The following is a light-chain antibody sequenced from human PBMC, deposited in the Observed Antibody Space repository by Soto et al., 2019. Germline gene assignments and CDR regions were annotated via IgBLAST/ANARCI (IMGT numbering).Light chain of an antibody. CDR1: SSNIGADYD. V-gene: IGLV1-40*01. J-gene: IGLJ1*01. Sequence: QSVLTQPPSVSGAPGQRVTISCTGSSSNIGADYDVHWYQQLPGTAPKLLIYGNSNRSSGVPDRFSGSKSGTSASLAITGLQAEDEADYYCQSYDSSLSGYYVFGTGTKVTVL. CDR3: QSYDSSLSGYYV. CDR2: GNS.